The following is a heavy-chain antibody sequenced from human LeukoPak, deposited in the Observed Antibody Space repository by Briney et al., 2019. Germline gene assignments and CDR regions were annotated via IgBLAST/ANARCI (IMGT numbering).Heavy chain of an antibody. CDR3: ARDSNPYYDSSGYYDY. CDR1: GYTFTSYG. Sequence: ASVKVSCKASGYTFTSYGISWVRQAPGQGLEWMGWISAYNGNTNYAQKLQGRVTMTTDTSTSTAYMELRSLRSDDTAVYYCARDSNPYYDSSGYYDYWGQGTLVTVSS. J-gene: IGHJ4*02. D-gene: IGHD3-22*01. V-gene: IGHV1-18*01. CDR2: ISAYNGNT.